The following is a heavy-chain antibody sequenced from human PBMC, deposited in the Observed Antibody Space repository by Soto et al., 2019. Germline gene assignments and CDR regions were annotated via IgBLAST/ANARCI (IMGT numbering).Heavy chain of an antibody. CDR3: AKDKGTTTALGNYYYYYDGMDV. D-gene: IGHD1-1*01. CDR2: ISYDGSNK. V-gene: IGHV3-30*18. CDR1: GFTFSSYG. Sequence: GGSLRLSCAASGFTFSSYGMHWVRQAPGKGLEWVAVISYDGSNKYYADSVKGRFTISRDNSKNTLYLQMNSLRAEDTAVYYCAKDKGTTTALGNYYYYYDGMDVWGQGTTDTVSS. J-gene: IGHJ6*02.